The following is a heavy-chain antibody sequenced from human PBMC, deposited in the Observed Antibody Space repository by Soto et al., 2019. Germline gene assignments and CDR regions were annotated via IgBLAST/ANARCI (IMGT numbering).Heavy chain of an antibody. Sequence: GGSLRLSCAAPGFTFSSYGMHWVRQAPGKGLEWVAVISYDGSNKYYADSVKGRFTSSRDNSKNTLYLQMNSLRAEDTAVYYCAKSRGVRGVITIFDYGMDVWVQGTTVT. J-gene: IGHJ6*02. CDR2: ISYDGSNK. V-gene: IGHV3-30*18. CDR1: GFTFSSYG. CDR3: AKSRGVRGVITIFDYGMDV. D-gene: IGHD3-10*01.